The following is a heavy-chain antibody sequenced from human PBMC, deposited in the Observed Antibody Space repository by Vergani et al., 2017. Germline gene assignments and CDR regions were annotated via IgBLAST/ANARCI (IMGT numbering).Heavy chain of an antibody. Sequence: QVQLVESGGGVVQPGRSLRLSCAASGFSFSSFGFHWVRQAPGKGVEWVAFILYDGSHEYYIASVKCRFTISRDNSKNTLILQMNGLRAEDTAVYYCARYRGCDTIRCYFFGAFDYGGRGSLV. CDR3: ARYRGCDTIRCYFFGAFDY. CDR1: GFSFSSFG. V-gene: IGHV3-33*01. D-gene: IGHD2-2*01. J-gene: IGHJ4*02. CDR2: ILYDGSHE.